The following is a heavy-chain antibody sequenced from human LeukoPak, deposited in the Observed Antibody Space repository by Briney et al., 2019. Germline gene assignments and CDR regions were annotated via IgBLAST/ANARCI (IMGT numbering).Heavy chain of an antibody. D-gene: IGHD5/OR15-5a*01. Sequence: GGSLRLSCAASGFXFSTYWIHWVRQAPGKGLVWVSRINTDGSRTSYADSVKGRFTISRDNAKNTLYLQMNSLRAEDTAVYYCASGVYDSLYYFDYWGQGTLVTVSS. J-gene: IGHJ4*02. CDR3: ASGVYDSLYYFDY. CDR1: GFXFSTYW. V-gene: IGHV3-74*01. CDR2: INTDGSRT.